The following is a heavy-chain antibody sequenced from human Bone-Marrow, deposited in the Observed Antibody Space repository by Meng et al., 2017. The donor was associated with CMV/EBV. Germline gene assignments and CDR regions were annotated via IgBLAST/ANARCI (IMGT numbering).Heavy chain of an antibody. Sequence: ASVKVSCKTSGYTFSSYGIVWVRQAPGQGLEWMGWISAYNGDTNYAQELQGRVTMTTDTSTSTAYMELRSLRSDDTAVYYCARTIIVVVPAAMQQTYYYYGMDVWGQGTTVTVSS. CDR2: ISAYNGDT. CDR3: ARTIIVVVPAAMQQTYYYYGMDV. CDR1: GYTFSSYG. V-gene: IGHV1-18*01. D-gene: IGHD2-2*01. J-gene: IGHJ6*02.